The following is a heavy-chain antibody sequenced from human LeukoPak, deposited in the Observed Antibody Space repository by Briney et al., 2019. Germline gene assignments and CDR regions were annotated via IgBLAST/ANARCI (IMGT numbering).Heavy chain of an antibody. Sequence: PSETLSLTCTVSGGSISSSSYYWGWIRQPPGKGQEWIGSIYYSGITYYNPSLKSRVTISLDTSKNQFSRKRSSVTAADTAVYYCAKLNNYDLMIDYWGQGTLVTVSS. CDR3: AKLNNYDLMIDY. CDR2: IYYSGIT. CDR1: GGSISSSSYY. J-gene: IGHJ4*02. V-gene: IGHV4-39*07. D-gene: IGHD3-3*01.